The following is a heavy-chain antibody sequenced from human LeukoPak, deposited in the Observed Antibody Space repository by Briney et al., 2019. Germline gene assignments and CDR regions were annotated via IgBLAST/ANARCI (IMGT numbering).Heavy chain of an antibody. J-gene: IGHJ4*02. V-gene: IGHV3-23*01. CDR2: ISGSGGST. CDR1: GFTFSSYA. CDR3: AKSHLQIAAANFDY. Sequence: GGSLRLSCAASGFTFSSYAMSWVRQAPGKGLEWVSAISGSGGSTHYAVSVRGRFTISRDNSKNTLYLQMNSLRARDTAVYYCAKSHLQIAAANFDYWGQGTLVAVSS. D-gene: IGHD6-13*01.